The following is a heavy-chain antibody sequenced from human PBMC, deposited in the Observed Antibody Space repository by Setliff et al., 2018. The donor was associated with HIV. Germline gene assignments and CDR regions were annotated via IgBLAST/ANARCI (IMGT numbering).Heavy chain of an antibody. CDR2: TIPLLGII. Sequence: SVKVSCKASGGTFSGDALSWVRQVPGQGLEWMGGTIPLLGIINYADKFQDRVTITRDESTSTAYMELSSLRSEDTAIYYCASAGLMIARPFYYYMDVWGTGTTVTVSS. J-gene: IGHJ6*03. CDR3: ASAGLMIARPFYYYMDV. CDR1: GGTFSGDA. V-gene: IGHV1-69*10. D-gene: IGHD3-22*01.